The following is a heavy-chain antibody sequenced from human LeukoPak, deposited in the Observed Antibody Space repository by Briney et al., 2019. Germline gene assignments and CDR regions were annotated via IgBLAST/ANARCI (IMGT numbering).Heavy chain of an antibody. D-gene: IGHD4-17*01. CDR3: SRDPNGDYVGAFDS. J-gene: IGHJ5*01. CDR1: GFTFSNFA. CDR2: LTSSRGHS. Sequence: PGASLRLSCAASGFTFSNFAMTWVRQAPGKGLEWVSSLTSSRGHSYTADTVKGRFTISRDNSQNTLYLQMNNLRVEDTGVYYCSRDPNGDYVGAFDSWGQGTLVTVSS. V-gene: IGHV3-23*01.